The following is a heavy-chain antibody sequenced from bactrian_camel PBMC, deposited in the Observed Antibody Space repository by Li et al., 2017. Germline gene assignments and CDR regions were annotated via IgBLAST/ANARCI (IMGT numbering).Heavy chain of an antibody. CDR3: TAGPSVGFGHGLELPLTV. CDR2: ISSDGTT. D-gene: IGHD5*01. V-gene: IGHV3S53*01. Sequence: VQLVESGGGSVQAGGSLKLSCVVSGSIFSMCAMGWYRQAPGKQPLERELIASISSDGTTTYTDSVKGRVTISQDNAKNTLYLQTNNLSPEDTAMYYCTAGPSVGFGHGLELPLTVWGRGKQVTVS. J-gene: IGHJ4*01. CDR1: GSIFSMCA.